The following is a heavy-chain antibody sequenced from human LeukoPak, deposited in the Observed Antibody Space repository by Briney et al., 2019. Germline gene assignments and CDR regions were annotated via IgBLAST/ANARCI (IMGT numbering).Heavy chain of an antibody. D-gene: IGHD2-2*01. Sequence: GASVKVSCKASGGTFSSYAISWVRQAPGQGLEWMGGIIPIFGTANYAQKFQGRVTITADKSTSTAYMELSSLRSEDTAVYYCARGPIIDIAIIPAADNYYYMDVWGKGTTVTVSS. V-gene: IGHV1-69*06. CDR1: GGTFSSYA. J-gene: IGHJ6*03. CDR2: IIPIFGTA. CDR3: ARGPIIDIAIIPAADNYYYMDV.